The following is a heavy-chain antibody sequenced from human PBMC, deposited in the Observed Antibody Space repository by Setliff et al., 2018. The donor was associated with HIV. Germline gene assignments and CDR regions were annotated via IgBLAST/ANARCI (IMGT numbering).Heavy chain of an antibody. CDR1: GFTVSTNY. V-gene: IGHV3-66*01. CDR3: ARDSPQVRIAVTGTTGHDY. Sequence: GGSLRLSCAASGFTVSTNYMSWVRQAPGKGLEWVSFIYSGGSTYYADSVRARFTISRDTSKNTLYLQMNSLRAEDTAVYYCARDSPQVRIAVTGTTGHDYWGQGTRVTVS. J-gene: IGHJ4*02. D-gene: IGHD6-19*01. CDR2: IYSGGST.